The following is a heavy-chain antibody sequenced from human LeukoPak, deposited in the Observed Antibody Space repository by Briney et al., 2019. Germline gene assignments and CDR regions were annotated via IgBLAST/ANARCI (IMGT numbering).Heavy chain of an antibody. D-gene: IGHD2-21*01. J-gene: IGHJ4*02. CDR2: INWNGGST. CDR3: ARAHCGGDCYWSPFDY. CDR1: VFTFDDYG. Sequence: GGSLRLSCAASVFTFDDYGMSWVRQAPGKGLEWVSGINWNGGSTGYADSVKGRFTISRDNAKNSLYLQMNSLRAEDTALYYCARAHCGGDCYWSPFDYWGQGTLVTVSS. V-gene: IGHV3-20*04.